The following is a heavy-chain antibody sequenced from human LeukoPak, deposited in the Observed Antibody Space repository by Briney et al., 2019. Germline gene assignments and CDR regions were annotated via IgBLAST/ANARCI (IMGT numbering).Heavy chain of an antibody. Sequence: ASVKVSCKASGYTFTSYGISWVRQAPGQGLEWMGWISAYNGNTNYAQKLQGRVTMTTDTSTSTAYMELRSLRSDDTAVYYCARDRAPGGQQNTNWFDPWGQGTLVTVSS. D-gene: IGHD6-13*01. CDR3: ARDRAPGGQQNTNWFDP. J-gene: IGHJ5*02. CDR2: ISAYNGNT. CDR1: GYTFTSYG. V-gene: IGHV1-18*01.